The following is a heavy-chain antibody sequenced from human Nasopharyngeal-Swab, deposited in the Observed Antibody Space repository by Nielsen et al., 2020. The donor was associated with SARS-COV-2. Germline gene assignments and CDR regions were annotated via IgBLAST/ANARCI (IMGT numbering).Heavy chain of an antibody. D-gene: IGHD2-15*01. J-gene: IGHJ5*02. Sequence: WARDDPGQELGWMGIINPGGGSARYSQNFQGRVTMTRDTSTNTVYMELYSLTSEDTAVYYCARGGDPREVVAATDCFDPWGQGTLVTVSS. V-gene: IGHV1-46*01. CDR2: INPGGGSA. CDR3: ARGGDPREVVAATDCFDP.